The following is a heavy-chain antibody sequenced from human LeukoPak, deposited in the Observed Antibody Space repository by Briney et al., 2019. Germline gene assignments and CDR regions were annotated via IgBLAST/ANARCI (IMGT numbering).Heavy chain of an antibody. V-gene: IGHV3-11*04. CDR3: ARDGRDYGDYRNFDY. Sequence: GGSLRLSCAASGFTFSDYFMSWIRQAPGKGLEWLSHISSSGTGYYTDSVKGRATISRDNAKNSLYLQMNSLRAEDTAVYYCARDGRDYGDYRNFDYWGQGTLVTVSS. D-gene: IGHD4-17*01. CDR2: ISSSGTG. CDR1: GFTFSDYF. J-gene: IGHJ4*02.